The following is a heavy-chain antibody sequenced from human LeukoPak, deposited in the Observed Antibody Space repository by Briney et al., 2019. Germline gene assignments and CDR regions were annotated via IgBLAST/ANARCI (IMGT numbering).Heavy chain of an antibody. D-gene: IGHD1-26*01. J-gene: IGHJ4*02. V-gene: IGHV4-31*11. CDR2: VYYSGST. CDR1: GDSISSHY. Sequence: SETLSLTCAVSGDSISSHYWSWIRQHPGRGLEWIGYVYYSGSTLYNPSLKSRLTISVDTSKNQFSLKLTSVTVADTAVYYCARGMSGTYFDFDCWGQGTLVTVSS. CDR3: ARGMSGTYFDFDC.